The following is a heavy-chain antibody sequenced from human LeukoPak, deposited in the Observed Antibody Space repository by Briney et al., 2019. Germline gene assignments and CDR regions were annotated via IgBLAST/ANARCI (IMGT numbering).Heavy chain of an antibody. Sequence: SETLSLTCAVYGGSFSGYYWSWIRQPPGKGLEWIGEINHSGSTNYNPSLKRRVTISVDTSKNQFSLKLSSVTAADTAVYYCARGKVDTAMVNFDYWGQGTLVTVSS. CDR1: GGSFSGYY. D-gene: IGHD5-18*01. CDR2: INHSGST. V-gene: IGHV4-34*01. J-gene: IGHJ4*02. CDR3: ARGKVDTAMVNFDY.